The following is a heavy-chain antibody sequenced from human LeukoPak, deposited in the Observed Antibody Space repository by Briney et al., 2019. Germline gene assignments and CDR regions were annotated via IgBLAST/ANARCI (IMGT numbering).Heavy chain of an antibody. CDR1: GFTFSSYG. J-gene: IGHJ2*01. V-gene: IGHV3-30*02. Sequence: GGSLRLSCAASGFTFSSYGMHWVRQAPGKGLEWVAFIRYDGSNKYYADSVKGRFTISRDNAKNSLYLQMNSLRAGDTAVYYCARAAYSSTWYSRYFDLWGRGTLVTVSS. CDR3: ARAAYSSTWYSRYFDL. D-gene: IGHD6-13*01. CDR2: IRYDGSNK.